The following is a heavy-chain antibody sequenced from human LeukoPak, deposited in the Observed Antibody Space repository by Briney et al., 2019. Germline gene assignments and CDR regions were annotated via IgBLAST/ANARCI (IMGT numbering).Heavy chain of an antibody. D-gene: IGHD3-10*01. CDR2: IYYSGRT. CDR1: GGSISSSSYY. CDR3: ARVGYYLDPDIYYNSDYYMDV. J-gene: IGHJ6*03. Sequence: SETLSLTCTVSGGSISSSSYYWGWIRQPPGKGLVWIGSIYYSGRTYYNLSLKSRVTLSVDTSKNQFSLTLNSVTAADTAVYFCARVGYYLDPDIYYNSDYYMDVWGKGTTVTVSS. V-gene: IGHV4-39*07.